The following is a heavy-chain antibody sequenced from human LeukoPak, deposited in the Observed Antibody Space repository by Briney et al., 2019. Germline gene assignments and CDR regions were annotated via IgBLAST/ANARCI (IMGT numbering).Heavy chain of an antibody. CDR3: TTQLSIYFFWFDP. D-gene: IGHD2/OR15-2a*01. CDR1: GFTFGDYA. CDR2: IRSKAYGGTT. Sequence: GGSLRLSCTASGFTFGDYAMSWFRQAPGKGLEWVGFIRSKAYGGTTEYAASVKGRITISRDDSKSIAYLQMNSLKTEDTAVYYCTTQLSIYFFWFDPWGQGTLVTVSS. V-gene: IGHV3-49*03. J-gene: IGHJ5*02.